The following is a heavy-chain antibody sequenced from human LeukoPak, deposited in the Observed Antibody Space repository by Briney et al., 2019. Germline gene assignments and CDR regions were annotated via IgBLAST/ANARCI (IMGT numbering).Heavy chain of an antibody. CDR3: AKMCEESCQPPRCGSCYD. CDR1: GFTFSYYT. Sequence: GESLRLSCAASGFTFSYYTMHWVRQAPGKGLEWVAVISYDGSNEYYADSVKGRFTISRDNSKNTLYLQMNSLRAEDTAVHYCAKMCEESCQPPRCGSCYDWGQGTLVTVSS. CDR2: ISYDGSNE. D-gene: IGHD2-15*01. V-gene: IGHV3-30-3*02. J-gene: IGHJ4*02.